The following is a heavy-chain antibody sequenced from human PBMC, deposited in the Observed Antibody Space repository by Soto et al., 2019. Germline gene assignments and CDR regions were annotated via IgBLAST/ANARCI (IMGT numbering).Heavy chain of an antibody. CDR2: ISGSGGST. CDR3: AKGRRIAAAGVTNWFDP. CDR1: GFTFSSYA. Sequence: GGSLRLSCAASGFTFSSYAMSWVRQAPGKGLEWVSVISGSGGSTYHADSVKGRFTISRDNSKNTLYLQMNSLRAEDTAVYYCAKGRRIAAAGVTNWFDPWGQGTLVTVSS. V-gene: IGHV3-23*01. D-gene: IGHD6-13*01. J-gene: IGHJ5*02.